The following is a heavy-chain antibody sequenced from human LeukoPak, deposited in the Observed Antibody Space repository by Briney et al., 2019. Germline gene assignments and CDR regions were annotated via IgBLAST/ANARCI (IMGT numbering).Heavy chain of an antibody. CDR3: ARHMGVVIITWFDP. CDR1: GGSISSSSYY. J-gene: IGHJ5*02. D-gene: IGHD3-3*01. Sequence: SETLSHTCTVSGGSISSSSYYWGWIRQPPGKGLEWIGSIYYSGSTYYNPSLKSRVTISVDTSKNQFSLKLSSVTAADTAVYYCARHMGVVIITWFDPWGQGTLVTVSS. V-gene: IGHV4-39*01. CDR2: IYYSGST.